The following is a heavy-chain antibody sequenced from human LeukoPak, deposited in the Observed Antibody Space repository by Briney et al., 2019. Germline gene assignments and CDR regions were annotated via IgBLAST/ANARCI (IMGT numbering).Heavy chain of an antibody. V-gene: IGHV3-30-3*01. D-gene: IGHD3-10*01. Sequence: PGGSLRLSCAASGFTFSTYAMHWVRQAPGKGLEWXAXXXYDGSNKYYADSVKGRFTISRDNSKSTLYLQMISLRAEDTAVYYCARDHWVTMVRGVIPLYGLDVWGQGSTVTVSS. CDR2: XXYDGSNK. CDR1: GFTFSTYA. CDR3: ARDHWVTMVRGVIPLYGLDV. J-gene: IGHJ6*02.